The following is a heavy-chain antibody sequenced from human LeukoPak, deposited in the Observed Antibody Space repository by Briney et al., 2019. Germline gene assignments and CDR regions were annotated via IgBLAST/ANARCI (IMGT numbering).Heavy chain of an antibody. CDR2: IIPIFGTA. V-gene: IGHV1-69*13. CDR1: GGTFSSYA. CDR3: ARSVPPGSYYYDSSGYYAAFDI. Sequence: SVKVSCKASGGTFSSYAISWVRQAPGQGLEWMGGIIPIFGTANYAQKFQGRVTITADESTSTAYMELSSLRSEDTAVYYCARSVPPGSYYYDSSGYYAAFDIWGQGTMVTVSS. D-gene: IGHD3-22*01. J-gene: IGHJ3*02.